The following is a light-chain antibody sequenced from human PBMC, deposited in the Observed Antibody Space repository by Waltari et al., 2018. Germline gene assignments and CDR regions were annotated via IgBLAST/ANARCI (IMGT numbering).Light chain of an antibody. CDR3: QHYLRLPVA. CDR1: QSVGRT. CDR2: GAS. V-gene: IGKV3-20*01. J-gene: IGKJ1*01. Sequence: EIVLTQSPGTLSLSPGERAIVSCRASQSVGRTLAWYQQKPGQAPRLLIYGASNRATGIPDRFICSGSGTEFSLTISGLEPEDSAVYYCQHYLRLPVAFGQGTKVEIK.